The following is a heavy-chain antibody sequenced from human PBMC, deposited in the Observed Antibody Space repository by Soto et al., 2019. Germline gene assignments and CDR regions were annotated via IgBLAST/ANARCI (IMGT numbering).Heavy chain of an antibody. CDR3: AKALDIHYKNWFDP. V-gene: IGHV3-30-3*01. CDR1: GFTFRSYY. D-gene: IGHD4-4*01. J-gene: IGHJ5*02. CDR2: ISDDGSSK. Sequence: GGSLRLSCAASGFTFRSYYMHWVRQAPGKGLEWVSLISDDGSSKHYADSVKGRFTISRDNSKNTLYLDMNSLRAEDTAVYYCAKALDIHYKNWFDPWGQGTLVNVSS.